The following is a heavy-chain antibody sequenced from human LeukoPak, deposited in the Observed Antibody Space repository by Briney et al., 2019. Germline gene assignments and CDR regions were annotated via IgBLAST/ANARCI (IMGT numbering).Heavy chain of an antibody. CDR2: INHSGST. J-gene: IGHJ4*02. D-gene: IGHD1-1*01. CDR3: AKDGRATVHFDS. Sequence: SETLSLTCAVYGGSFSGYYWSWIRQPPGKGLEWIGEINHSGSTNYNPSLKSRVTMSVDTSKNQFSLKLSSVTAADTAVYYCAKDGRATVHFDSWGQGTLVTVSS. CDR1: GGSFSGYY. V-gene: IGHV4-34*01.